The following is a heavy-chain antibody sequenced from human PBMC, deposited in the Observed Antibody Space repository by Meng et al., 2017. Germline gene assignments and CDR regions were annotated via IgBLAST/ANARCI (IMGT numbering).Heavy chain of an antibody. CDR3: ARDTSMAAAGISAY. Sequence: ASVKVSCKASGYTFTSYYMHWVRQAPGQGLEWMGMINPSGGSTSYAQKFQGRVTITMDTSTSTVSMELSSLRSEDTAVYYCARDTSMAAAGISAYWGQGTLVTVSS. CDR2: INPSGGST. V-gene: IGHV1-46*01. D-gene: IGHD6-13*01. CDR1: GYTFTSYY. J-gene: IGHJ4*02.